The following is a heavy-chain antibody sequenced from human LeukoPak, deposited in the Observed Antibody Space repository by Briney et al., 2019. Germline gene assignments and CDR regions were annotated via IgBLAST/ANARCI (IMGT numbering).Heavy chain of an antibody. J-gene: IGHJ5*02. D-gene: IGHD3-16*01. CDR3: ATYYDYLNWFDL. CDR1: GGSISSSSYY. V-gene: IGHV4-39*01. CDR2: IYYSGST. Sequence: SETLSLTCTVSGGSISSSSYYWGWIRQPPGKGLEWIGSIYYSGSTYYNPSLKSRVTISVDTSKNQFSLKLSSVTAADTAVYYCATYYDYLNWFDLWGQGTLVTVSS.